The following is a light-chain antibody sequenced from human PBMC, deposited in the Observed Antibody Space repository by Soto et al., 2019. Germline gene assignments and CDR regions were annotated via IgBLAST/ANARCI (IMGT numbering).Light chain of an antibody. CDR1: SSNIGASYD. J-gene: IGLJ3*02. V-gene: IGLV1-40*01. Sequence: QSVLTQPPSASATPGQRVTISCSGSSSNIGASYDVHWYQQFPGTAPKLLIYGNTNRPSGVPDRFSGSKSGTSASLAITGLQAEDEADYYCQSYDNTLSGFWVFGGGTKLTVL. CDR2: GNT. CDR3: QSYDNTLSGFWV.